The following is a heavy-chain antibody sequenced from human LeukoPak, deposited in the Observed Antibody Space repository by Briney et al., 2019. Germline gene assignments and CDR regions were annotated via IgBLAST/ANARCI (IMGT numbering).Heavy chain of an antibody. Sequence: SETLSLTYTVSGGSISSRSYYWGWIRQPPGKGLEWIGCIYYSGSTSYNPSLKSRVTISVDTSKNQFSLKLSSVTAADTAVYYCARQFGSFVPYGGDPDRLGYWGQGTLVTVSS. CDR2: IYYSGST. CDR3: ARQFGSFVPYGGDPDRLGY. V-gene: IGHV4-39*01. CDR1: GGSISSRSYY. D-gene: IGHD4-23*01. J-gene: IGHJ4*02.